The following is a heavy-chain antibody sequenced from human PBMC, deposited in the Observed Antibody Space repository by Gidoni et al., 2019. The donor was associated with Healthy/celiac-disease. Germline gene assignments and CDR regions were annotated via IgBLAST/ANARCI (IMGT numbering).Heavy chain of an antibody. Sequence: EVQLLESGGGLVQPGGSLRLSCAASGFTFRRYAMSWVRQAPGKGLEWVSAISGRGGSTYYADSVKGRFTISRDNSKNTLYLQMNSLRAEDTAVYYCAKDRPEYCSGGSCYSDYWGQGTLVTVSS. J-gene: IGHJ4*02. D-gene: IGHD2-15*01. CDR3: AKDRPEYCSGGSCYSDY. CDR2: ISGRGGST. CDR1: GFTFRRYA. V-gene: IGHV3-23*01.